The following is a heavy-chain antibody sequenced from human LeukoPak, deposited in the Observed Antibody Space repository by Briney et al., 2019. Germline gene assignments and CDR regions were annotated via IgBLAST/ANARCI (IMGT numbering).Heavy chain of an antibody. CDR2: TYFRSKWYY. Sequence: PSQTLSLNCAISGDGVSSNSAAWVWFRQSPSRGLEWLARTYFRSKWYYDYAVSVRSRIVISPDTSKNQFSLQLNSVTPDDTAVFFCARSAVGGHNDFWGQGTLVTVSS. J-gene: IGHJ4*02. D-gene: IGHD3-16*01. CDR1: GDGVSSNSAA. V-gene: IGHV6-1*01. CDR3: ARSAVGGHNDF.